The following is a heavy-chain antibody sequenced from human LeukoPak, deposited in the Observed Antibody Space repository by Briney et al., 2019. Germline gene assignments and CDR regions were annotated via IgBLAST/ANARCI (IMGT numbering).Heavy chain of an antibody. Sequence: SETLSLTCAVYGGSFSGYYWSWIRQPPGKGLEWIGEIHHSGSTNYNPSLKSRVTISVDTSKNQFSLKLSSVTAADTAVYYCARGSRDLVSQYYYYYMDVWGKGTTVTVSS. V-gene: IGHV4-34*01. CDR2: IHHSGST. D-gene: IGHD2-8*01. J-gene: IGHJ6*03. CDR1: GGSFSGYY. CDR3: ARGSRDLVSQYYYYYMDV.